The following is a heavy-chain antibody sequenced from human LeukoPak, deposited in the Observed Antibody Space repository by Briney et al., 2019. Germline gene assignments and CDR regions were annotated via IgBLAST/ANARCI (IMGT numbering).Heavy chain of an antibody. Sequence: SETLSLTCSVSGGSISSGNYYWNWIRQPPGKGLEWIGYIYHSGNTYYNPSLKSRVTISVDRSKNQFSLKLSSVTAADTAVYYCARDSLPAALNSYYLDYWGQGTLVNVSS. D-gene: IGHD2-2*01. CDR1: GGSISSGNYY. J-gene: IGHJ4*02. CDR3: ARDSLPAALNSYYLDY. V-gene: IGHV4-30-2*01. CDR2: IYHSGNT.